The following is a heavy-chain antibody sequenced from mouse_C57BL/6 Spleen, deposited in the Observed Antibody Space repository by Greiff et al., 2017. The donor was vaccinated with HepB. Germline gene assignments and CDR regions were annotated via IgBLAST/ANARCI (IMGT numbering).Heavy chain of an antibody. Sequence: QVQLQQPGAELVMPGASVKLSCKASGYTFTSYWMHWVKQRPGQGLEWIGEIDPSDSYTNYNQKFKGKSTLTVDKSSSTAYMQLSSLTSEDSAVYYCAREEVSFDYWGQGTTLTVSS. CDR3: AREEVSFDY. CDR2: IDPSDSYT. V-gene: IGHV1-69*01. CDR1: GYTFTSYW. J-gene: IGHJ2*01.